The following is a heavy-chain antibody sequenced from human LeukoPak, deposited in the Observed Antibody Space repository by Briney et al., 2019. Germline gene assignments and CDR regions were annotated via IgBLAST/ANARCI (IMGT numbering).Heavy chain of an antibody. Sequence: PGGSLRLSCAASGFTFSSYSMNWVRQAPGKGLEWVSYISSSSTIYYADSVKGRFTISRDNAKNSLYLQMNSLRDEDTAVYYCARGSGGPRTDYWGREPWSPSPQ. D-gene: IGHD2-15*01. CDR2: ISSSSTI. V-gene: IGHV3-48*02. CDR3: ARGSGGPRTDY. CDR1: GFTFSSYS. J-gene: IGHJ4*02.